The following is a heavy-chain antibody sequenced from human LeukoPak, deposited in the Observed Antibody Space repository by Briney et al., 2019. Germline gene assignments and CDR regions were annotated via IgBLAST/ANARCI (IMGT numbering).Heavy chain of an antibody. D-gene: IGHD3-10*01. Sequence: GGYLRLSCAASGFTLSDYFMTWIRQAPGKGLEWVSYISTSGGSIDYADSVRGRFTISRDNAKNSLYLQMNSLRADDTAVHYCARRSYDSGSDHVGYWGQGTLVTVSS. CDR2: ISTSGGSI. CDR3: ARRSYDSGSDHVGY. CDR1: GFTLSDYF. J-gene: IGHJ4*02. V-gene: IGHV3-11*01.